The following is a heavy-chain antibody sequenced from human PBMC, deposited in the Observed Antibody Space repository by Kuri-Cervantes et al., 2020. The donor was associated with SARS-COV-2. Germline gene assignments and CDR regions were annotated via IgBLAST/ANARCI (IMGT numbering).Heavy chain of an antibody. Sequence: GSLKLSCTVSGGSIYSYYWSWIRQSPGKGLEWIGFVYSSGTTNYNPSLKSRVTISVDTSKNQFSLKLSSVTAADTAVYYCAREDTAMVTGGPYWGQGTLVTVSS. V-gene: IGHV4-59*12. D-gene: IGHD5-18*01. CDR3: AREDTAMVTGGPY. J-gene: IGHJ4*02. CDR1: GGSIYSYY. CDR2: VYSSGTT.